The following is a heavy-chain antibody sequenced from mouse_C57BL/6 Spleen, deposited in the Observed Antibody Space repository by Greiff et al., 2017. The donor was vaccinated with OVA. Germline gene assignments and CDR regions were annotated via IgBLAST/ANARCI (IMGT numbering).Heavy chain of an antibody. CDR2: IDPSDSYT. J-gene: IGHJ4*01. V-gene: IGHV1-59*01. Sequence: VQLQQPGAELVRPGTSVKLSCKASGYTFTSYWMHWVKQRPGQGLEWIGVIDPSDSYTNYNQKFKGKATLTVDTSSSTAYMQLSSLTSEDSAVYYCARRGIYLGAMDDWGQGTSVTVSS. D-gene: IGHD3-1*01. CDR3: ARRGIYLGAMDD. CDR1: GYTFTSYW.